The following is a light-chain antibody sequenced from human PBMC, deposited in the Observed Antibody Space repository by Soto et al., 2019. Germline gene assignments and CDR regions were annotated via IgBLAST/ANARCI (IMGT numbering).Light chain of an antibody. V-gene: IGKV1-9*01. J-gene: IGKJ3*01. CDR3: QQLNSYPS. CDR2: AAS. CDR1: QGISSS. Sequence: IQLTQSPSSLSASVGDRVTITGRASQGISSSLAWYQQRPGKAPRLLIYAASTLQSGVPSRFSGSGSGTEFTLTISSLQPEDFATYYCQQLNSYPSFGPGTKVDIK.